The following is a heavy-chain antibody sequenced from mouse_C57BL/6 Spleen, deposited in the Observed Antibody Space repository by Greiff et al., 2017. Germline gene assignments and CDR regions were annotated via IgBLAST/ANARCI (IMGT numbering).Heavy chain of an antibody. J-gene: IGHJ4*01. CDR2: IDPFDSYT. D-gene: IGHD2-1*01. CDR3: ARSLYGNYEDY. V-gene: IGHV1-50*01. Sequence: QVHVKQSGAELVKPGASVKLSCKASGYTFTSYWMQWVKQRPGQGLEWIGEIDPFDSYTNYNQKFKGKATLTVDTSSSTAYMQLSSLTSEDSAVYYCARSLYGNYEDYWGQGTSVTVSS. CDR1: GYTFTSYW.